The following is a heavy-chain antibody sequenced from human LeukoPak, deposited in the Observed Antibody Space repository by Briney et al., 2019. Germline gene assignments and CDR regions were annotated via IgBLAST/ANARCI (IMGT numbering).Heavy chain of an antibody. J-gene: IGHJ3*02. CDR1: GGSISSYY. V-gene: IGHV4-59*01. Sequence: SSETLSLTCTVSGGSISSYYWSWIRQPPGKGLESIGYIYYSGSTNYNPSLKSRVTISVDTSKNQFSLKLSSVTAADTAVYYCARVGNGIASAAFDIWGQGTMVTVSS. CDR3: ARVGNGIASAAFDI. CDR2: IYYSGST. D-gene: IGHD6-13*01.